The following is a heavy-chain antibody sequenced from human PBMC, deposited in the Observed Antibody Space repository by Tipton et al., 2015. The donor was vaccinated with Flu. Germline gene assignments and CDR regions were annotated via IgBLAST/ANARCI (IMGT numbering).Heavy chain of an antibody. Sequence: TLSLTRTVSGGSISSSSYYWGWIRQPPGKGLEWIGSIYYSGSTYYNPSLKSRVTISVDTSKNQFSLKLSSVTAADTAVYYCASGNTATDYWGQGTLVTVSS. CDR2: IYYSGST. CDR1: GGSISSSSYY. CDR3: ASGNTATDY. J-gene: IGHJ4*02. D-gene: IGHD5-18*01. V-gene: IGHV4-39*01.